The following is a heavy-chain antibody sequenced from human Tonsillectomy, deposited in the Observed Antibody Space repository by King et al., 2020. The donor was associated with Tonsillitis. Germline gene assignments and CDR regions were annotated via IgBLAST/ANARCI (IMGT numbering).Heavy chain of an antibody. CDR2: IRYDGNKK. CDR1: GFMFSSHG. V-gene: IGHV3-30*02. Sequence: VQLVESGGGVVQPGGSLRLSCAASGFMFSSHGMHWVRQAPGKGLEWVAFIRYDGNKKDYSDSVKGRVTISRDNSKNTLYLQMNRLRPQDTAVYYCAKEGSRSWNYFDYWGQGTLVTVSS. CDR3: AKEGSRSWNYFDY. J-gene: IGHJ4*02. D-gene: IGHD6-13*01.